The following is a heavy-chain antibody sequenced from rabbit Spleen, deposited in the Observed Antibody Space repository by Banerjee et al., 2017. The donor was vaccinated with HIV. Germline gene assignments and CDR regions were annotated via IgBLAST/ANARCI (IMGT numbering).Heavy chain of an antibody. D-gene: IGHD8-1*01. CDR3: ARDTGSSFSSYGMDL. CDR2: IAIGSVRT. CDR1: GFSFGDRDV. Sequence: QEQLEESGGGLVQPEGSLTLTCTASGFSFGDRDVMCWVRQAPGKGLEWIGCIAIGSVRTYYASWAKGRFTISKTSSPTVTLQMTSLTVADTATYFCARDTGSSFSSYGMDLWGQGTLVTVS. V-gene: IGHV1S45*01. J-gene: IGHJ6*01.